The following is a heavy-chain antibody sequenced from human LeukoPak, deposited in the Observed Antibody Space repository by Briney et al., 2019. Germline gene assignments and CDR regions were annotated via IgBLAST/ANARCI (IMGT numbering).Heavy chain of an antibody. CDR1: GFTFSSYA. CDR3: AKDKDKQLVPFPSDY. J-gene: IGHJ4*02. CDR2: ISGSGGST. Sequence: GGSLRLSCAASGFTFSSYAMSWVRQAPGKGLEWVSAISGSGGSTYYADSVKGRFTISRDNSKNTLYLQMNSLRAEDTAVYYCAKDKDKQLVPFPSDYWGQGTLVTVSS. V-gene: IGHV3-23*01. D-gene: IGHD6-6*01.